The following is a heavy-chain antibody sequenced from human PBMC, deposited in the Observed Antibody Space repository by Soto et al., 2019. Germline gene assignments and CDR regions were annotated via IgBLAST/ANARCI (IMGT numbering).Heavy chain of an antibody. CDR3: ARDFLTPPDYGDYVG. CDR2: IIPIFGTA. V-gene: IGHV1-69*06. CDR1: GGTFSSYA. J-gene: IGHJ4*02. Sequence: ASVKVSCKASGGTFSSYAISWVRQAPGQGLEWMGGIIPIFGTANYAQKLQGRVTITADKSTSTAYMELSSLRSEDTAVYYCARDFLTPPDYGDYVGWGQGTLVTVSS. D-gene: IGHD4-17*01.